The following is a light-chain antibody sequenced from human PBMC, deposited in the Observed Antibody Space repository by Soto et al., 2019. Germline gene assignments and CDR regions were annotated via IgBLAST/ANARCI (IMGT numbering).Light chain of an antibody. Sequence: DIVMTQSPDSLAVSLGERATINCKSSQSVLYSSNNKNYLAWYQQKPGHPPKLLIYWASPRESGVPDRFSGSGSGTDFPLTISSLQAEDVAVYYCQQYYRTPLTFGGGTNVESK. J-gene: IGKJ4*01. CDR2: WAS. V-gene: IGKV4-1*01. CDR3: QQYYRTPLT. CDR1: QSVLYSSNNKNY.